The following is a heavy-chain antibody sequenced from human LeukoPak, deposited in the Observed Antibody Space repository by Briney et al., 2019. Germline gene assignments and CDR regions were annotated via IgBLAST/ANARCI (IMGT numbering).Heavy chain of an antibody. J-gene: IGHJ4*02. D-gene: IGHD5-18*01. CDR3: ARDYQLWSYYFDY. CDR2: IYYSGST. V-gene: IGHV4-59*12. Sequence: SETLSLTCTVSGGSISSYYWSWIRQPPGKGLEWIGYIYYSGSTNYNPSLKSRVPISVDTSKNQFSLKLSSVTAADTAVYYCARDYQLWSYYFDYWGQGTLVTVSS. CDR1: GGSISSYY.